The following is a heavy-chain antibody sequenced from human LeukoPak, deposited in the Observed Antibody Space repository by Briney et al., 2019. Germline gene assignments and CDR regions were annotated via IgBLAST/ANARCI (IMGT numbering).Heavy chain of an antibody. CDR2: IRYDGSNK. CDR3: AKDPYYGSGSKDYYYYYMDV. Sequence: GSLRLSCAASGFTFSKHGMHWVRQAPGKGLEWVAFIRYDGSNKYYADSVKGRFTISRDNSKNTLYLQMNSLRAEDTAVYYCAKDPYYGSGSKDYYYYYMDVWGKGTTVTISS. V-gene: IGHV3-30*02. CDR1: GFTFSKHG. J-gene: IGHJ6*03. D-gene: IGHD3-10*01.